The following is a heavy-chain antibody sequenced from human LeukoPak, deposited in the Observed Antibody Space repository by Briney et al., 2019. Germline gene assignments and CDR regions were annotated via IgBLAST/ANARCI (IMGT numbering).Heavy chain of an antibody. CDR3: ASPYSSRWYELCY. CDR1: GFTFSSYS. V-gene: IGHV3-21*01. J-gene: IGHJ4*02. Sequence: GGTLRLSCTASGFTFSSYSMNWVRQAPGKGLEWVSSISSSSSYIYYADSVKGRFTISRDNAKNSLYLQMNSLRAEDTAVYYCASPYSSRWYELCYWGQGTLVTVSS. D-gene: IGHD6-13*01. CDR2: ISSSSSYI.